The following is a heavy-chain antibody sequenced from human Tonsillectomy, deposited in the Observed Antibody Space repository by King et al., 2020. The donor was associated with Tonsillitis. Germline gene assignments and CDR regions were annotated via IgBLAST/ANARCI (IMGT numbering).Heavy chain of an antibody. Sequence: VQLVESGGGVVQPGGSLRLSCAASGFTFSLYGMHWVRQAPGKGLEWVAFIRSDGSNKYYADSVKGRFTISRDNSKNTLYLQMNNLRTEDTAVYYCAKDGGEVVVVDAESYYDYYGMDVWGQGTTVTVSS. CDR3: AKDGGEVVVVDAESYYDYYGMDV. D-gene: IGHD2-15*01. CDR1: GFTFSLYG. J-gene: IGHJ6*01. CDR2: IRSDGSNK. V-gene: IGHV3-30*02.